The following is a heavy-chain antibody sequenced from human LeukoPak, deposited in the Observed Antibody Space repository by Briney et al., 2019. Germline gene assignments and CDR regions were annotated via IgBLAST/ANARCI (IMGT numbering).Heavy chain of an antibody. Sequence: GGSLRLSCAASGFTFSKAWMSWVRQAPGKGLEWVGRIKSKTDGGTTDYAAPGKGRFTISRKNSKNTLYLQMNSLKTEDTAVYYCTTDQPHYYGSVSRDDWGHGTLVTVSS. V-gene: IGHV3-15*01. D-gene: IGHD3-10*01. CDR2: IKSKTDGGTT. CDR1: GFTFSKAW. J-gene: IGHJ4*01. CDR3: TTDQPHYYGSVSRDD.